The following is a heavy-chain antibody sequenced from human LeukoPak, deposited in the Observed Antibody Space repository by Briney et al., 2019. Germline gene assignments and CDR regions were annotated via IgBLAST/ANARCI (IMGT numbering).Heavy chain of an antibody. CDR2: INTNTGNP. J-gene: IGHJ5*02. CDR3: ARELMVYVTTPNWFDP. Sequence: ASVKVSCKASGYTFTSYAMNWVRQAPGQGLEWMGWINTNTGNPTYAQGFTGRFVFPLDTSVSTAYLQISSLKAEDTAVYYCARELMVYVTTPNWFDPWGQGTLVTVSS. V-gene: IGHV7-4-1*02. D-gene: IGHD2-8*01. CDR1: GYTFTSYA.